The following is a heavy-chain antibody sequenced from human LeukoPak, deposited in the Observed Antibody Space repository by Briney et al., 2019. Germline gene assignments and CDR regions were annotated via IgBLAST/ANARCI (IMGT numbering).Heavy chain of an antibody. CDR3: ARHQTQIWSGYPWGYYFDY. CDR2: ITHSGTT. D-gene: IGHD3-3*01. V-gene: IGHV4-34*01. Sequence: PSETLSLTCAVYGGSFIDYYWSWIRQPPGKGLEWIGEITHSGTTNYNPSLKSRINMSVDTSKNQFSLNVRNVTAADTAVYYCARHQTQIWSGYPWGYYFDYWGQGTLVTVSS. J-gene: IGHJ4*02. CDR1: GGSFIDYY.